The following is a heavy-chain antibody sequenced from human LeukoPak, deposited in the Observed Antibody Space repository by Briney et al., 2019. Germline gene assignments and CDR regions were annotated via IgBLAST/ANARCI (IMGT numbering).Heavy chain of an antibody. J-gene: IGHJ4*02. CDR2: INPNSGGT. CDR1: GYTFSDYY. V-gene: IGHV1-2*02. D-gene: IGHD1-26*01. Sequence: ASVKVSCEASGYTFSDYYIHWVRQAPGQGPEWMGWINPNSGGTNYAQKFQGRVTMTLDTSNSAAYMELTSLTPDDTAIYYCASGRGSGSLRWGQGTLVTVSS. CDR3: ASGRGSGSLR.